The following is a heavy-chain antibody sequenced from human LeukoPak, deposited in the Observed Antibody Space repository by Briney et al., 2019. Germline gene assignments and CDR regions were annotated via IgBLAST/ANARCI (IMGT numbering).Heavy chain of an antibody. CDR3: AKDPPYSSGWYPFTFDY. CDR2: ISGSGGST. D-gene: IGHD6-19*01. J-gene: IGHJ4*02. V-gene: IGHV3-23*01. CDR1: GFTFSSYA. Sequence: PGGSLRLSCAASGFTFSSYAMSWVCQAPGKGLEWVSAISGSGGSTYYADSVKGRFTISRDNSKNTLYLQMNSLRAEDTAVYYCAKDPPYSSGWYPFTFDYWGQGTLVTVSS.